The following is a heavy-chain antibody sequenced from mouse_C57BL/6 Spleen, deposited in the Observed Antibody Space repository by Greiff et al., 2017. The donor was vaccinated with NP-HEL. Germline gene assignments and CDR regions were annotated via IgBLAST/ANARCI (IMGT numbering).Heavy chain of an antibody. Sequence: VQLQQSGPELVKPGASVKISCKASGYTFTDYYMNWVKQSHGKSLEWIGDINPNNGGTSYNQKFKGKATLTVDKSSSTAYMELRSLTSEDSAVYYCARSGGNYLAWFAYWGQGTLVTVSA. CDR3: ARSGGNYLAWFAY. J-gene: IGHJ3*01. CDR1: GYTFTDYY. V-gene: IGHV1-26*01. D-gene: IGHD2-1*01. CDR2: INPNNGGT.